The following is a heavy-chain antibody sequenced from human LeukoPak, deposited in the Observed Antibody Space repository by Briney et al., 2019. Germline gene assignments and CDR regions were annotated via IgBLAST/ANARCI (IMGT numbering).Heavy chain of an antibody. Sequence: GGSLRLSCAASGFTFSSSAMTWVRHTPGKGLEWDSAINGDGSDTIYTDSVKDRFTVSRDNSKNTLYLQMQSLRAEDTAVYYCAKGGGYAPLDYWGQGTLVSVPS. CDR3: AKGGGYAPLDY. J-gene: IGHJ4*02. D-gene: IGHD5-12*01. V-gene: IGHV3-23*01. CDR1: GFTFSSSA. CDR2: INGDGSDT.